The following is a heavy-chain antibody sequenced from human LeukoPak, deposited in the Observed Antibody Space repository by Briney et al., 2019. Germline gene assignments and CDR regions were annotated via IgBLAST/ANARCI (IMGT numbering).Heavy chain of an antibody. J-gene: IGHJ6*03. Sequence: PGGSLRLSCAASGFTFSSYAMSWVRQAPGKGLEWVSAISGSGGSTYYADSVKGRFTISRDNSKNTLYLQMNSLRAEDTAVYYCAKEIGSSWGYYYYYMDVWGKGTTVTISS. V-gene: IGHV3-23*01. CDR2: ISGSGGST. CDR3: AKEIGSSWGYYYYYMDV. CDR1: GFTFSSYA. D-gene: IGHD6-13*01.